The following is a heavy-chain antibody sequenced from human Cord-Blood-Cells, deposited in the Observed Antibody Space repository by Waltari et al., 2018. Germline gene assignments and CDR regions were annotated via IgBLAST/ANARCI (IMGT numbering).Heavy chain of an antibody. CDR1: GYSISSGYY. Sequence: QVQLQESGPGLVKPSESLSPTCTVPGYSISSGYYWGWHRQPPGKGLEWIGSIYHRGSTYYNPSLKSRVTISVDTSKNQFSLKLSSVTAADTAVYYCARTDCSSTSCYTGYWYFDLWGRGTLVTVSS. V-gene: IGHV4-38-2*02. J-gene: IGHJ2*01. CDR3: ARTDCSSTSCYTGYWYFDL. CDR2: IYHRGST. D-gene: IGHD2-2*02.